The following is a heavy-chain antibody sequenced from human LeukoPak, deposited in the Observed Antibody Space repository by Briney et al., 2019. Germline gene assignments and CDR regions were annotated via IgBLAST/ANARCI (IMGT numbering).Heavy chain of an antibody. J-gene: IGHJ6*02. CDR1: GGSISSYY. CDR2: IYYSGST. Sequence: SETLSLTCTVSGGSISSYYWSWIRQPPGKGLEWIGYIYYSGSTNYNPSLKSRVTISVATSKNQFSLKLSSVTAADTAVYYCARGVGATYYYYGMDVWGQGTTVTVSS. CDR3: ARGVGATYYYYGMDV. D-gene: IGHD1-26*01. V-gene: IGHV4-59*01.